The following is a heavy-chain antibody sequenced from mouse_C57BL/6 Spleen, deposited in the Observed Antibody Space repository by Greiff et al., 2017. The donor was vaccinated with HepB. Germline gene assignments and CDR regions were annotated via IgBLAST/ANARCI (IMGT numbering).Heavy chain of an antibody. Sequence: EVQLQQSGPELVKPGASVKMSCKASGYTFTDYNMHWVKQSHGKSLEWIGYINPNNGGTSYNQKFKGKATLTVNKSSSTAYMELRSLTSEDSAVYYCARNVLYDYDQAWFAYWGQGTLVTVSA. J-gene: IGHJ3*01. D-gene: IGHD2-4*01. CDR1: GYTFTDYN. CDR3: ARNVLYDYDQAWFAY. V-gene: IGHV1-22*01. CDR2: INPNNGGT.